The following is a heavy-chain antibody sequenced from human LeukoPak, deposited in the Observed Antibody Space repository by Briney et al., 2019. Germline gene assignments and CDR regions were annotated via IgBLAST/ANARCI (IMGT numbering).Heavy chain of an antibody. CDR2: ISSNGGST. Sequence: GGSLRLSCAASGFTFSSYAMHWVRQAPGKGPEYVSAISSNGGSTYYANSVKGRFTISRDNSKNTLYLQMGSLRAEDMAVYYCARAPEGAWGQGTLVTVSS. CDR1: GFTFSSYA. CDR3: ARAPEGA. J-gene: IGHJ5*02. V-gene: IGHV3-64*01.